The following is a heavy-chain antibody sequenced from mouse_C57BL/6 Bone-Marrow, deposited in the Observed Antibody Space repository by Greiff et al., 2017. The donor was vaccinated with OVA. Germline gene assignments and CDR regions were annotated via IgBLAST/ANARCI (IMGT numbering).Heavy chain of an antibody. CDR3: ARGSNYSAWFAY. J-gene: IGHJ3*01. V-gene: IGHV1-82*01. CDR1: GYAFSSSW. D-gene: IGHD2-5*01. Sequence: VQLQQSGPELVKPGASVKISCKASGYAFSSSWMNWVKQRPGKGLEWIGRIYPGDGDTNYNGKFKGKATLTADKSSSTAYMQLSSLTSEDSAVYFCARGSNYSAWFAYWGQGTLVTVSA. CDR2: IYPGDGDT.